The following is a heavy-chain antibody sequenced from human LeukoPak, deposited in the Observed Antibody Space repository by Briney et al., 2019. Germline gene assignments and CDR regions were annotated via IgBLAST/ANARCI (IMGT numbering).Heavy chain of an antibody. V-gene: IGHV3-23*01. D-gene: IGHD2-8*01. CDR2: FSGSGGTK. CDR3: ANGNRCTSPNCLGYYYFYMDV. J-gene: IGHJ6*03. CDR1: VFTFSRYA. Sequence: GGSLRLSCVASVFTFSRYAMNWVGQAPGRGLEGVSGFSGSGGTKSYADSVKGRFTISRDNSKNTLYLQMNSRRAEDTAVYYCANGNRCTSPNCLGYYYFYMDVWGKGTTVAVSS.